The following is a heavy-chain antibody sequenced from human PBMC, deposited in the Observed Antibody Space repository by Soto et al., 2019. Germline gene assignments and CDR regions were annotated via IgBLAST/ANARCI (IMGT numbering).Heavy chain of an antibody. J-gene: IGHJ5*02. CDR3: ARGVTIFGVAALRGVKPNWFDP. D-gene: IGHD3-3*01. Sequence: QVQLQESGPGLVKPSQTLSLTCTVSGGSISSGGYYWSWIRQPPGKGLEWIGYIYHSGSTYYNPSLKSRVTISVDRSKNQFSLKLSSVTAADTAVYYCARGVTIFGVAALRGVKPNWFDPWGQGTLVTVSS. CDR1: GGSISSGGYY. V-gene: IGHV4-30-2*01. CDR2: IYHSGST.